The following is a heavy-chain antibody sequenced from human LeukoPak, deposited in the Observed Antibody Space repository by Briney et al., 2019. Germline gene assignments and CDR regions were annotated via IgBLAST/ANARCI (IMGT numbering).Heavy chain of an antibody. D-gene: IGHD3-9*01. V-gene: IGHV4-59*01. Sequence: SETLSLTCTVSGGSISTYYWSWIRQPPGKGLEWIAYIYYSGSTNYNPSLKSRVTISVDTSKNQFSLKLSSVTAADSAVYYCARFSSNYDILTGYPMYYFDYWGQGTLVTVSS. CDR1: GGSISTYY. J-gene: IGHJ4*02. CDR3: ARFSSNYDILTGYPMYYFDY. CDR2: IYYSGST.